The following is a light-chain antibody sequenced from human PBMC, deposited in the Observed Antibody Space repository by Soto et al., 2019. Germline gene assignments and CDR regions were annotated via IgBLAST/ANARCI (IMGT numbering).Light chain of an antibody. CDR3: QQYNSYST. Sequence: DIQMTQSPSTLSASVGDRVTITCRASQSISSWLAWYQQKPRKAPKLLIYKASSLESGVPSRFSGSGSGTEFTLTISSLQPDYFATYYCQQYNSYSTFGPGTKVDIK. V-gene: IGKV1-5*03. CDR1: QSISSW. CDR2: KAS. J-gene: IGKJ3*01.